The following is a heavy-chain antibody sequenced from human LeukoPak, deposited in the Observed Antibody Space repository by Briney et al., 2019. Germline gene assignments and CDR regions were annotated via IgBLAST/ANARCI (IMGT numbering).Heavy chain of an antibody. V-gene: IGHV1-2*02. Sequence: ASVKVSCKASGYTLTGYYVHWVRQAPRQGLEWVGWINPNNGGTLYAQNFRGRVTMTRDTAISTAYMEVSGLTSDDTAVYYCARGYCSAGDCYEFDYWGQGTLVTVSS. CDR1: GYTLTGYY. CDR3: ARGYCSAGDCYEFDY. D-gene: IGHD2-21*02. CDR2: INPNNGGT. J-gene: IGHJ4*02.